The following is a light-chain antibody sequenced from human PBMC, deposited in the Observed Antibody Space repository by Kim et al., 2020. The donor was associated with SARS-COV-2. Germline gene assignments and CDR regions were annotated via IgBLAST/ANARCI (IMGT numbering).Light chain of an antibody. CDR3: QKYNTAPWT. CDR1: QGSANY. V-gene: IGKV1-27*01. Sequence: GDRVTITCRASQGSANYLAWYQQKPGKVPKLLIYAGSILQSGIPSRFSGSGAGTYFTLTINSLQPEDVATYYCQKYNTAPWTFGQGTKVDIK. CDR2: AGS. J-gene: IGKJ1*01.